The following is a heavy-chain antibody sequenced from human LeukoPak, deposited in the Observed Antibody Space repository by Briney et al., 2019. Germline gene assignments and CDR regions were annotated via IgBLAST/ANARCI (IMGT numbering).Heavy chain of an antibody. D-gene: IGHD3-3*01. CDR3: ARTRVARFAFDM. V-gene: IGHV4-28*01. CDR2: MYYTEST. J-gene: IGHJ3*02. CDR1: GYSISSSNW. Sequence: SDTLSLTCAVSGYSISSSNWWGWIRPPPGRGLEWIGHMYYTESTYYNPSLKSRVTMSVDTSKNQFSLKLSSVTAVDTAVYYCARTRVARFAFDMWGQGTMVTVSS.